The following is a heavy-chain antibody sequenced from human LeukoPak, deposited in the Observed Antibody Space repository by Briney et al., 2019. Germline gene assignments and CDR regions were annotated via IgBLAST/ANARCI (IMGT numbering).Heavy chain of an antibody. D-gene: IGHD3-16*01. V-gene: IGHV3-11*01. J-gene: IGHJ4*02. CDR3: ARDTFSGSYAFV. CDR2: ISRSGSTI. Sequence: GGSLSLSCAASGFTFSDYYMRWIRQAPRKGLEGVSYISRSGSTIYYADSVKSRFTISRDNAKNSLYLQMNSLRAEDTAVYYCARDTFSGSYAFVWGQGTLVTVSS. CDR1: GFTFSDYY.